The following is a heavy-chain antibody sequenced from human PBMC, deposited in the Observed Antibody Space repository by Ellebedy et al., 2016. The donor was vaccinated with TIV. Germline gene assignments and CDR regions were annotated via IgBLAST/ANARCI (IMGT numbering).Heavy chain of an antibody. CDR1: GFTFRSYA. J-gene: IGHJ6*02. D-gene: IGHD2-15*01. CDR2: ITYTGGSK. V-gene: IGHV3-23*01. CDR3: AKWGCAGGGCPPYFAVDV. Sequence: GESLKIPCPASGFTFRSYAMTWVRQAPGHGLEWFSAITYTGGSKYDADTVKGRFTLSRDNSKNTVYLQMNSLRVEDTAVYYCAKWGCAGGGCPPYFAVDVWGQGTTVTVSS.